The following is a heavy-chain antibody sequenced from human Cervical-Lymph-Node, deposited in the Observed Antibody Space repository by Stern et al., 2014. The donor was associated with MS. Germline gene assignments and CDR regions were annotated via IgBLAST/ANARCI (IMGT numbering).Heavy chain of an antibody. CDR1: GYSFTSHW. Sequence: EVQLVESGAEVKKPGESLTISCKASGYSFTSHWIGWVRQMPGKGLEWMGIIYPADSETRYSPSFQGQVTVSADKSISTAYLQWSSLKASDTAMYYCAAPTYGSVSYGSFDYWGQGTLVSVSS. D-gene: IGHD3-10*01. CDR3: AAPTYGSVSYGSFDY. CDR2: IYPADSET. V-gene: IGHV5-51*01. J-gene: IGHJ4*02.